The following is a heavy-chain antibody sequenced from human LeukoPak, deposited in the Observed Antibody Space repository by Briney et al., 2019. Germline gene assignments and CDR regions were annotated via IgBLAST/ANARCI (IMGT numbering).Heavy chain of an antibody. CDR3: ARDSSRSTYNWFDP. V-gene: IGHV3-53*01. J-gene: IGHJ5*02. CDR2: IFSGGST. CDR1: GFTVSSNY. Sequence: GGSLRLFCAASGFTVSSNYMSWVRQAPGKGLECVSLIFSGGSTYYADSVKGRFTISRDNSKNTLYLQMNSLRAEDTAVYYCARDSSRSTYNWFDPWGQGTLVTVSS.